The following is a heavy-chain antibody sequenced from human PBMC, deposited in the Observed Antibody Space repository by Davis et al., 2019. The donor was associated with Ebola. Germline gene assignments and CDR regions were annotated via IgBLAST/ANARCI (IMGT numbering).Heavy chain of an antibody. V-gene: IGHV3-48*04. D-gene: IGHD1-1*01. Sequence: GESLKISCAASGFTFSSYGMHWVRQAPGKGLEWVSYISSSSSTIYYADSVKGRLTISRDNAKNSLYLQMNSLRAEDTAVYYCARGERRYYYYYGMDVWGQGTTVTVSS. CDR3: ARGERRYYYYYGMDV. CDR2: ISSSSSTI. J-gene: IGHJ6*02. CDR1: GFTFSSYG.